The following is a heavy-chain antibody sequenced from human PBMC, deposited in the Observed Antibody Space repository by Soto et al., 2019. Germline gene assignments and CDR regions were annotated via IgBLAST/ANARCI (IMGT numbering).Heavy chain of an antibody. Sequence: QVQLVQSGAEVQKPGSSVKVSCKASGGTFSSYAISWVRQAPGQGLEWMGGIIPIFGTANYAQKFQGRVTITADKSTSTAYMELSSLRSEDTAVYYCARTSRFIVGATLGQYGMDVWGQGTTVTVSS. J-gene: IGHJ6*02. V-gene: IGHV1-69*06. CDR1: GGTFSSYA. D-gene: IGHD1-26*01. CDR3: ARTSRFIVGATLGQYGMDV. CDR2: IIPIFGTA.